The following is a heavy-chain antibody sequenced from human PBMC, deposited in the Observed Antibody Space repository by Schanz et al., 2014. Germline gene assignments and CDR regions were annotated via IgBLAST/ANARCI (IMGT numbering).Heavy chain of an antibody. D-gene: IGHD3-10*01. Sequence: EADLVESGGGLIQRGESLRLSCSASEFTFSSYKMNWVRQAPGKGLEWVSSISSSGSYIHYADSVKGRFTISRDNAKNSLYLQMNSLRAEDTAVYYCARANYRRKINFDYWGRGTLVTVSS. J-gene: IGHJ4*02. CDR3: ARANYRRKINFDY. V-gene: IGHV3-21*01. CDR1: EFTFSSYK. CDR2: ISSSGSYI.